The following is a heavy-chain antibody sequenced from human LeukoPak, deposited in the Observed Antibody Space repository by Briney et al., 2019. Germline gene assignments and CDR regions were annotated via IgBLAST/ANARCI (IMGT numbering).Heavy chain of an antibody. CDR2: ISYDGSNK. D-gene: IGHD5-18*01. Sequence: GRSLRLSCAASGFTFSGYAMHWVRQAPGKGLEWVAVISYDGSNKYYADSVKGRFTISRDNSKNTLYLQMNSLRAEDTAVYFCASGKYRYGDNWFDPWGQGTLVTVSS. V-gene: IGHV3-30*04. CDR1: GFTFSGYA. CDR3: ASGKYRYGDNWFDP. J-gene: IGHJ5*02.